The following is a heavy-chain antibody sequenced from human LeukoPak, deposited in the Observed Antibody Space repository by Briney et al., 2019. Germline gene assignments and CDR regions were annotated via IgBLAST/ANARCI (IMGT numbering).Heavy chain of an antibody. CDR3: ARDGRLTIFVRGIITEGSPPKN. CDR2: INPKTGGT. V-gene: IGHV1-2*02. J-gene: IGHJ4*02. D-gene: IGHD3-10*01. Sequence: GASVKVSCKASGYTFTDSYMHWVRQAPGQGLEWMGWINPKTGGTNYAQRFQGRVTMTRDTSIRTAYKELNSLRSDDTAVYYCARDGRLTIFVRGIITEGSPPKNWGQGTLVTVSS. CDR1: GYTFTDSY.